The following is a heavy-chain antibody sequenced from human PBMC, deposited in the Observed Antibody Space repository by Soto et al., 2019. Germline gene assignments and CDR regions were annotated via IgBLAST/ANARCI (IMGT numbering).Heavy chain of an antibody. Sequence: EVQLVESGGGLVQPGGSLRLSCAASGFTFSSYSMNWVRQAPGKGLEWVSYISSSSSTIYYADSVKGRFTISRDNAKKSXYXQMKSLREQDTAMYYCATGEGEYVWGSYRTYNWFDPWGQGTLVTVSS. CDR2: ISSSSSTI. J-gene: IGHJ5*02. CDR1: GFTFSSYS. V-gene: IGHV3-48*02. D-gene: IGHD3-16*02. CDR3: ATGEGEYVWGSYRTYNWFDP.